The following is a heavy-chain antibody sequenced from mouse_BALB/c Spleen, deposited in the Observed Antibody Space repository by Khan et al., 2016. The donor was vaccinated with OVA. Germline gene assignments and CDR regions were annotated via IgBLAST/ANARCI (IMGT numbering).Heavy chain of an antibody. D-gene: IGHD2-2*01. V-gene: IGHV1-18*01. J-gene: IGHJ3*01. Sequence: VRLQQSGPELVKPGASVKIPCKASGYTFTDYIIDWVKQSLGESLEWIGDINPNNGGTIYNQKFKGKATLTVDKSSSTAYMELRSLTSEDTAVYYCARYGYGGFAYWGQGPLVTVSA. CDR2: INPNNGGT. CDR3: ARYGYGGFAY. CDR1: GYTFTDYI.